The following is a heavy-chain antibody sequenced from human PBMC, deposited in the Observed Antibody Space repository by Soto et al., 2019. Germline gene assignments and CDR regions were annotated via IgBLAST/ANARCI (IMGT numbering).Heavy chain of an antibody. V-gene: IGHV3-33*01. J-gene: IGHJ4*02. CDR1: GFTFSSYG. CDR3: ARESERIFVSPNYYDSFDY. Sequence: GGSLRLSCAASGFTFSSYGMHWVRQAPGKGLEWVAVIWYDGSNKYYADSVKGRFTISRDNSKNTLYLQMNSLRAEDTAVYYCARESERIFVSPNYYDSFDYWGQGTLVTVSS. D-gene: IGHD3-22*01. CDR2: IWYDGSNK.